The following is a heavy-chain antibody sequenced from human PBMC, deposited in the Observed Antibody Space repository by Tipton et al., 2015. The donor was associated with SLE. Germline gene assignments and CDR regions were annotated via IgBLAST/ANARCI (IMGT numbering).Heavy chain of an antibody. V-gene: IGHV4-4*07. Sequence: TLSLTCTVSGGSISSYYWSWIRQPAGGGLEWIGRIYTNENTNYNPSLKSRVTMSVDTSKNLFSLKLISVTAADTAVYYCAREFLNPVTTVHYYFDLWGRGTLVTVSS. CDR3: AREFLNPVTTVHYYFDL. CDR2: IYTNENT. CDR1: GGSISSYY. D-gene: IGHD4-11*01. J-gene: IGHJ2*01.